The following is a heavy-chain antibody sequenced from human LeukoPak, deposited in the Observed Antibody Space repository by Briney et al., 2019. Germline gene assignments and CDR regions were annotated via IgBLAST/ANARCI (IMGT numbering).Heavy chain of an antibody. J-gene: IGHJ6*02. Sequence: GGSLRLSCAASGITFSSYAMSWVRQAPGKGLEWVSAISGSGGSTYCADSVKGRFTISRDNSKNTLYLQMNSLRAEDTAVYYCAKASMVRGPYYYGMDVWGQGTTVTVSS. D-gene: IGHD3-10*01. CDR3: AKASMVRGPYYYGMDV. CDR1: GITFSSYA. CDR2: ISGSGGST. V-gene: IGHV3-23*01.